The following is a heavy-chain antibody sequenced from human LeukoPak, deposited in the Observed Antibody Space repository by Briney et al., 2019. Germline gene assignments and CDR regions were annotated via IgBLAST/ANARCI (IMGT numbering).Heavy chain of an antibody. V-gene: IGHV3-21*01. CDR2: IGISSNKI. CDR1: GFTLRSYT. D-gene: IGHD2-2*01. Sequence: PGGSLRLSCAASGFTLRSYTMNWVRQAPGKGLEWVSSIGISSNKIYYADSVKGRFIISRDNAKNSLYLQMNSLRAEDTAVYYCARVLGCSSTSCYTLDYWGQGTLVTVSS. CDR3: ARVLGCSSTSCYTLDY. J-gene: IGHJ4*02.